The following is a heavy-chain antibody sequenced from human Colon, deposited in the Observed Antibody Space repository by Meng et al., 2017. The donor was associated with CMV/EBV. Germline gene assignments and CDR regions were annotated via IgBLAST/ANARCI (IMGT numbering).Heavy chain of an antibody. V-gene: IGHV3-30*02. J-gene: IGHJ6*02. CDR2: IGSDGSIK. CDR3: ARDRGILCGKNICPGEHFYALDV. CDR1: GLTFTGYG. Sequence: GGSLRLSCAASGLTFTGYGLHWVRQAPGKGLEWVAFIGSDGSIKRYSDSVKGRFTISRDNSKNIIDLQMRGLRAEDTAVYFCARDRGILCGKNICPGEHFYALDVWGQGTTVTVSS. D-gene: IGHD1-14*01.